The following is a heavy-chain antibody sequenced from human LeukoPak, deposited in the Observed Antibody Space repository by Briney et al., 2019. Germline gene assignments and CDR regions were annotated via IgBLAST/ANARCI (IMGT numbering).Heavy chain of an antibody. D-gene: IGHD3-10*01. CDR2: INPNSGGT. Sequence: GASVKVSCKASGYTFTGYYMHWVRQAPGQGLEWMGWINPNSGGTNYAQKFQGRVTMTRDTSISTAYMELSRLRSDDTAVYYCARGRITMVRGATSEFDYWGQGTLVTVSS. J-gene: IGHJ4*02. V-gene: IGHV1-2*02. CDR3: ARGRITMVRGATSEFDY. CDR1: GYTFTGYY.